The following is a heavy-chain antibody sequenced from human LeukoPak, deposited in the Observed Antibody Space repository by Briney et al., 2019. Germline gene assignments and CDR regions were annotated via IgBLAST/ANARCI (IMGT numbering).Heavy chain of an antibody. Sequence: GGSLRLSCAASGFTFSSYAMSWVRQAPGKGLEWVSAISGSGGSTYYADSVKGRFTISRDNSKNTLYLQMNSLRAADTAVYYCAKGRPTYYYDSSGYGFDYWGQGTLVTVSS. V-gene: IGHV3-23*01. CDR2: ISGSGGST. CDR1: GFTFSSYA. J-gene: IGHJ4*02. D-gene: IGHD3-22*01. CDR3: AKGRPTYYYDSSGYGFDY.